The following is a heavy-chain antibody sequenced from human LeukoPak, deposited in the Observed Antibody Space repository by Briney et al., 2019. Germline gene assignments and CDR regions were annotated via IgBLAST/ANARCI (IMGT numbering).Heavy chain of an antibody. V-gene: IGHV4-39*07. CDR2: IYYDGHT. Sequence: SETLSLTCTVFGDTISSSSYHWVWIRQPPGQGLEWIGSIYYDGHTYDNPSLKSRVTVSIDTSKNEFSLKVKSVTAADTAVYFCARGLQFESFYYYYMDVWGKGTTVAVSS. D-gene: IGHD4-11*01. CDR3: ARGLQFESFYYYYMDV. J-gene: IGHJ6*03. CDR1: GDTISSSSYH.